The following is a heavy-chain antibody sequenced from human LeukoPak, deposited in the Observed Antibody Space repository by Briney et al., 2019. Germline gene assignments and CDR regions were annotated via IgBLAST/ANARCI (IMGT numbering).Heavy chain of an antibody. CDR3: AREGPYYDIPTVLVSPQFDY. CDR1: GYTFTVYY. Sequence: ASVTVSCKASGYTFTVYYMHWVRQAPGQGLEWMGWINPNSGGTNYAQKFQGRVTMTRDTSISTAYMELSRLRSDDTAVYYCAREGPYYDIPTVLVSPQFDYWGQGTLVTVSS. D-gene: IGHD3-9*01. V-gene: IGHV1-2*02. J-gene: IGHJ4*02. CDR2: INPNSGGT.